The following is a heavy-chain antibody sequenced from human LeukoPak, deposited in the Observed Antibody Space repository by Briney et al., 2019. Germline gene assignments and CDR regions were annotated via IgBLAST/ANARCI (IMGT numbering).Heavy chain of an antibody. V-gene: IGHV3-48*03. CDR3: ARDNYDSSGPYYFDY. CDR1: GFTFSTYE. Sequence: GGSLRLSCAASGFTFSTYEMTWVRQSPGKGLEWVSYNSSSGSTIYYADSVKGRFTISRDNARNSLYLQMNSLRAEDTAGYYCARDNYDSSGPYYFDYWDQGTLVTVSS. D-gene: IGHD3-22*01. CDR2: NSSSGSTI. J-gene: IGHJ4*02.